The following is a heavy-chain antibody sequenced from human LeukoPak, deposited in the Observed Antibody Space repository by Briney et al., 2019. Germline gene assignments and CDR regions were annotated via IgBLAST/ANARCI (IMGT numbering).Heavy chain of an antibody. D-gene: IGHD2-8*01. CDR3: ARSMENVLSYYMDV. J-gene: IGHJ6*03. CDR1: GGTLSYHA. V-gene: IGHV1-69*05. Sequence: SVKVSCKASGGTLSYHAVSWVRQAPGQGLEWMGGIIPLFGSTKYTQKFQGRVTITTDESTSAAYMELSSLRSDDTAVYYCARSMENVLSYYMDVWGEGTTVTVSS. CDR2: IIPLFGST.